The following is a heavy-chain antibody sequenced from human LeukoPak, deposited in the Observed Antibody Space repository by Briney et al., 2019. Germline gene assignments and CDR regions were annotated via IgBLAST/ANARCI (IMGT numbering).Heavy chain of an antibody. CDR3: AREAYYYDSSGQNTLGY. D-gene: IGHD3-22*01. V-gene: IGHV4-4*07. Sequence: SETLSLTCTVSGGSISSYYWSWIRQPAGKGLEWIGRIYTSGSTNYNPSLKSRVTMSADTSKNQFSLKLSSVTAADTAVYYCAREAYYYDSSGQNTLGYWGQGTLVTVSS. J-gene: IGHJ4*02. CDR1: GGSISSYY. CDR2: IYTSGST.